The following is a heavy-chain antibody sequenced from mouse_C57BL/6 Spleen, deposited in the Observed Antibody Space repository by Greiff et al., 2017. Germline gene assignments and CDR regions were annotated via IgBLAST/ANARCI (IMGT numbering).Heavy chain of an antibody. CDR3: ASDGYYLYYYAMDY. Sequence: DVKLQESGPGLVKPSQSLSLTCSVTGYSITSGYYWNWIRQFPGNKLEWMGYISYDGSNNYNPSLKNRISINRDTSKNQFFLKLNSVTTEDTATYYCASDGYYLYYYAMDYWGQGTSVTVSS. D-gene: IGHD2-3*01. CDR2: ISYDGSN. J-gene: IGHJ4*01. V-gene: IGHV3-6*01. CDR1: GYSITSGYY.